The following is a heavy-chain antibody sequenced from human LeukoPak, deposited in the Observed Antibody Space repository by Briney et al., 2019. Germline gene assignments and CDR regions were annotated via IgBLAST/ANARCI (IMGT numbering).Heavy chain of an antibody. CDR2: IYPGDSDT. J-gene: IGHJ5*02. V-gene: IGHV5-51*01. Sequence: GESLKISCKGSGYSFTSYWIGWVRQMPGKGLEWMGIIYPGDSDTRYSPSFQGQVTISADKSISTAYLQWSSLKASDTAMYYCARQTYDSSGYYGNWFDPWGQGTLVTVSS. CDR1: GYSFTSYW. D-gene: IGHD3-22*01. CDR3: ARQTYDSSGYYGNWFDP.